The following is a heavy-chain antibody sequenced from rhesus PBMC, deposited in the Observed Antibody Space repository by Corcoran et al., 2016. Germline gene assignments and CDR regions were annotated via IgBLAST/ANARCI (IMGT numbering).Heavy chain of an antibody. J-gene: IGHJ4*01. V-gene: IGHV4-106*01. CDR3: ASTKGGSGVVFDY. Sequence: QVQLQESGPGLVKPSETLSLTCTVSGGSISDSYYWNWTRQPPGKGLEWMGRIYGSGGSTNYNPSLKTRVTISKDTSKNQFSLKLTSVTAADTAVYYCASTKGGSGVVFDYWGQGVLVTVSS. CDR2: IYGSGGST. CDR1: GGSISDSYY. D-gene: IGHD6-25*01.